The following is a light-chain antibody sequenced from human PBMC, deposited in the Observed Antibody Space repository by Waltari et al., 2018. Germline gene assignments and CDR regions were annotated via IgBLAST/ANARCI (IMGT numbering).Light chain of an antibody. J-gene: IGKJ4*01. Sequence: DIQMTQSPSSLSASVGDRVTITCRASQSISTFLNWYQQKPGKVPRLLIYSASSLQNGVPPRFSGSGSGTEFTLTISNLQPEDFATYYCQQSNSVPLTFGGGTKVEIK. CDR1: QSISTF. V-gene: IGKV1-39*01. CDR3: QQSNSVPLT. CDR2: SAS.